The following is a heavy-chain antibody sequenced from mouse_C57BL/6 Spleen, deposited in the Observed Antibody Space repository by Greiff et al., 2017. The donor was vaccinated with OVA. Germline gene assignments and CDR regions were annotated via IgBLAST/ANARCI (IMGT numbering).Heavy chain of an antibody. CDR3: ARRSFRYFDV. J-gene: IGHJ1*03. Sequence: QVQLKQPGAELVRPGSSVKLSCKASGYTFTSYWMHWVKQRPIQGLEWIGNIDPSDSETHYNQKFKDKATLTVDKSSSTAYRQLSSLSSEDSAVYYCARRSFRYFDVWGTGTTVTVSS. CDR2: IDPSDSET. V-gene: IGHV1-52*01. CDR1: GYTFTSYW.